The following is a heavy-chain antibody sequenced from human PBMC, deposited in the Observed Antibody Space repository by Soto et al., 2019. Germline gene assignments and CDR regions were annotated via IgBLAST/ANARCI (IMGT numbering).Heavy chain of an antibody. V-gene: IGHV3-74*01. J-gene: IGHJ5*02. D-gene: IGHD2-2*01. CDR3: AKRDVGAGYHH. CDR2: ITNDGSST. Sequence: EVHLVESGGGLVQPGGSLRLSCTASGFIFSNYWIHWVRQAPGKGLVWVSRITNDGSSTDYVDSVKGRFTISRDNAKNTLYLQMNSLRAEDTAVYYCAKRDVGAGYHHWGQGTLVTGCS. CDR1: GFIFSNYW.